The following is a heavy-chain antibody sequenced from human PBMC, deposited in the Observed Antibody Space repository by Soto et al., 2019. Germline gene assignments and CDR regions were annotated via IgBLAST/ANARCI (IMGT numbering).Heavy chain of an antibody. Sequence: GGSLRLSCAASGFTFSSYGMHWVRQAPGKGLEWVAVIWYDGSNKYYADSVKGRFTISRDNAKNSLYLQMNSLRAEDTAVYYCARDQQTQYSYGAGDAFDIWGQGT. CDR2: IWYDGSNK. J-gene: IGHJ3*02. V-gene: IGHV3-33*01. CDR3: ARDQQTQYSYGAGDAFDI. D-gene: IGHD5-18*01. CDR1: GFTFSSYG.